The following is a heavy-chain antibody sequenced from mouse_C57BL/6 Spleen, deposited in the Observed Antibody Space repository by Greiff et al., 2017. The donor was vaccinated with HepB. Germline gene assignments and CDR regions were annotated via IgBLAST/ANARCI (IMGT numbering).Heavy chain of an antibody. Sequence: DVHLVESGPGLVKPSQSLSLTCSVTGYSITSGYYWNWIRQFPGNKLEWMGYISYDGSNNYNPSLKNRISITRDTSKNQFFLKLNSVTTEDTATYYCARENYSKGDYAMDYWGQGTSVTVSS. J-gene: IGHJ4*01. CDR1: GYSITSGYY. V-gene: IGHV3-6*01. D-gene: IGHD2-5*01. CDR3: ARENYSKGDYAMDY. CDR2: ISYDGSN.